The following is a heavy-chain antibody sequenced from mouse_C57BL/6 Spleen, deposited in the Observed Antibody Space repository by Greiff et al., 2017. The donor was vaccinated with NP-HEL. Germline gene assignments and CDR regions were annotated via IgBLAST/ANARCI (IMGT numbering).Heavy chain of an antibody. D-gene: IGHD2-4*01. CDR3: ARNYDISYAMDY. Sequence: QVQLQQPGAELVMPGASVKLSCKASGYTFTSYWMHWVKQRPGQGLEWIGEIDPSDSYTNYIQKFKGKSTLTVDKSSSTAYMQLSSLTSEDSAVYYCARNYDISYAMDYWGQGTSVTVSS. CDR1: GYTFTSYW. J-gene: IGHJ4*01. CDR2: IDPSDSYT. V-gene: IGHV1-69*01.